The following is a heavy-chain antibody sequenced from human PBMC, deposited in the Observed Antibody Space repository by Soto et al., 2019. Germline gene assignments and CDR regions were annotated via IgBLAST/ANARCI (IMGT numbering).Heavy chain of an antibody. CDR3: ARAEGVYDSSGYYFDY. V-gene: IGHV1-69*02. J-gene: IGHJ4*02. Sequence: QVQLVQSGAEVKKPGSSVKVSCKASGGTFSSYTISWVRQAPGQGLEWMGRIIPILGIANYAQKFQGRVTITADKSTSTAYMELSSQRSEDTAVYYCARAEGVYDSSGYYFDYWGQGTLVTVSS. CDR2: IIPILGIA. D-gene: IGHD3-22*01. CDR1: GGTFSSYT.